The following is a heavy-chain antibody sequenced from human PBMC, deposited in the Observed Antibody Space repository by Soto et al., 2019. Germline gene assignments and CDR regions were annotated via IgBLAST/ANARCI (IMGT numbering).Heavy chain of an antibody. J-gene: IGHJ4*02. CDR2: ITPIYPTT. Sequence: QVQLVQSGAELRKPGSSVQVSCKASGGTFYTYTFSWVRQAPGQGLEWMGSITPIYPTTNYAERFQGRLTITADGSTRTAYMDLTSLTSEDTAVYYCARIPRYSLPTSDDLDSWGQGTLVTVSS. V-gene: IGHV1-69*15. CDR1: GGTFYTYT. D-gene: IGHD5-18*01. CDR3: ARIPRYSLPTSDDLDS.